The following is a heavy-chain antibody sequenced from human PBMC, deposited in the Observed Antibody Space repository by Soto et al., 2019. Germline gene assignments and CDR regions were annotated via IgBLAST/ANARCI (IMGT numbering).Heavy chain of an antibody. CDR2: INHRGNT. CDR1: GGSFSGYY. CDR3: ARQEVPQWFTKGYYGMDV. Sequence: ETLSLTCAVYGGSFSGYYWTWIRQPPGKGLEWIGEINHRGNTNYNPSLKSRVTISVDTSKNQFSLKLTSVTAADTAVYYCARQEVPQWFTKGYYGMDVWDQGTTVTVSS. D-gene: IGHD2-8*01. J-gene: IGHJ6*02. V-gene: IGHV4-34*01.